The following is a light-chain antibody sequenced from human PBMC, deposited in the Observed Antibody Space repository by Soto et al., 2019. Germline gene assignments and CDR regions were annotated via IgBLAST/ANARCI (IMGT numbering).Light chain of an antibody. V-gene: IGKV3-11*01. CDR2: DAS. CDR3: QQRSNWPLT. CDR1: QSVSSY. Sequence: EIVLTQSPATLSLSPGERATLSCRASQSVSSYLACYQQKPGQAPRLLIYDASNRATCIPARFSGSGSGTDFNLTISSLEPEDFAVYYCQQRSNWPLTFGGGHKVEIK. J-gene: IGKJ4*01.